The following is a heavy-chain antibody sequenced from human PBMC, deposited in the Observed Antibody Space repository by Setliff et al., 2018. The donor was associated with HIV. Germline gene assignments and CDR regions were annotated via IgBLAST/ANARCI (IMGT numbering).Heavy chain of an antibody. Sequence: SETLSLTCAVYGGSLNNHFWTWIRQAPGKGLEWIAEINHSGDSNYSPSLKSRVTMSVDTSKNQFSLQLSSVTAADTAVYYCAKSETILTDYSYYSYYLDVWGEGTTVTVSS. CDR1: GGSLNNHF. V-gene: IGHV4-34*01. J-gene: IGHJ6*03. CDR3: AKSETILTDYSYYSYYLDV. D-gene: IGHD3-9*01. CDR2: INHSGDS.